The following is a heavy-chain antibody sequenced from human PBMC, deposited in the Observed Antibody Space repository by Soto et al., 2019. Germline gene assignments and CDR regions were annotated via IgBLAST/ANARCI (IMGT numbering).Heavy chain of an antibody. Sequence: QVQLQESGPGLVKPSETLSLTCTVSGGSISSYYWSWIRQPPGKGLEWIGYIYYSGSTNYNPSLKSRVTISVDTSKNQFSLKLSSVTAADTAVYYCARLLTGYYAFDIRGQGTMVTVSS. J-gene: IGHJ3*02. CDR1: GGSISSYY. D-gene: IGHD3-9*01. CDR2: IYYSGST. V-gene: IGHV4-59*08. CDR3: ARLLTGYYAFDI.